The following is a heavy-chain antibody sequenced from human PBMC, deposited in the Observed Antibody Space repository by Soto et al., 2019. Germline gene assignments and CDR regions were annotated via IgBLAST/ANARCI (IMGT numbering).Heavy chain of an antibody. CDR3: AREGRTGYSFGLDY. V-gene: IGHV4-4*02. D-gene: IGHD5-18*01. J-gene: IGHJ4*02. CDR1: GGSFSSTTW. CDR2: IYPSGDT. Sequence: SETLSLTCAVYGGSFSSTTWWSWVRQPPGKGLEWIGEIYPSGDTNYNPSLKSRVTISVYTSKNQFSLKLNSVTAADTAVYYCAREGRTGYSFGLDYWGQGTLVTVSS.